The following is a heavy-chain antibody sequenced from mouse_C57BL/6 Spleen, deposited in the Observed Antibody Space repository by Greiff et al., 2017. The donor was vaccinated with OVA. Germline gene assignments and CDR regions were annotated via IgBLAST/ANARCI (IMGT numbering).Heavy chain of an antibody. CDR1: GYAFSSSW. D-gene: IGHD1-1*01. CDR2: IYPGDGDT. Sequence: QVQLQQSGPELVKPGASVKISCKASGYAFSSSWMNWVKQRPGKGLEWIGRIYPGDGDTNYNGKFKGKATLTADKSSSTAYMQLSSLTSEDSAVYFCAVNYGSSYGYAMDYWGQGTSVTVSS. CDR3: AVNYGSSYGYAMDY. V-gene: IGHV1-82*01. J-gene: IGHJ4*01.